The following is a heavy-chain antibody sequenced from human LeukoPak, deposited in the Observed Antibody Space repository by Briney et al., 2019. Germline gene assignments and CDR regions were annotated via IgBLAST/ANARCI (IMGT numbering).Heavy chain of an antibody. CDR1: GGTFSSHA. CDR2: IIPIFGTA. Sequence: GASVKVSCKASGGTFSSHAISWVRQAPGQGLEWMGGIIPIFGTANYAQKFQGRVTITADESTSTAYMELSSLRSEDTAVYYCARVPIGYCSSTSCYVYYYYMDVWGKGTTVTVSS. J-gene: IGHJ6*03. V-gene: IGHV1-69*13. D-gene: IGHD2-2*01. CDR3: ARVPIGYCSSTSCYVYYYYMDV.